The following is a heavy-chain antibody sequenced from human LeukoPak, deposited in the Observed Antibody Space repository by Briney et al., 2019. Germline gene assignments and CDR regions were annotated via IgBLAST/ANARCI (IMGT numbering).Heavy chain of an antibody. CDR3: ARAYCSSTSCYPSHYYYGMDV. Sequence: SETLSLTCTVSGGSISNYYWSWIRQPAGKGLEWIGRIYTSGSTNYNPSLKSRVTMSVDTSKNQFSLKLSSVTAADTAVYYCARAYCSSTSCYPSHYYYGMDVWGQGTTVTVSS. V-gene: IGHV4-4*07. D-gene: IGHD2-2*01. CDR2: IYTSGST. J-gene: IGHJ6*02. CDR1: GGSISNYY.